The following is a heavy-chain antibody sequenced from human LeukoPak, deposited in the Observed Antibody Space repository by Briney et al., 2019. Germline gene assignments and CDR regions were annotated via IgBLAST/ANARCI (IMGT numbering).Heavy chain of an antibody. V-gene: IGHV3-11*04. CDR2: ISTSGSII. D-gene: IGHD2-21*02. CDR3: AREQLSCGGDCLDS. CDR1: GGSISSSSYY. J-gene: IGHJ4*02. Sequence: LSLTCTVSGGSISSSSYYWGWIRQPPGTGLEWLSYISTSGSIIVYADSVRGRFTVSRDNAKNSLYLQMNSLRVDDTAIYYCAREQLSCGGDCLDSWGQGTLVTVSS.